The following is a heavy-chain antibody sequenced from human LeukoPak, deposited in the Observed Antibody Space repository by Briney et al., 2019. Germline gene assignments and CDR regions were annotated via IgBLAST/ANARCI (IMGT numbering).Heavy chain of an antibody. D-gene: IGHD3-22*01. CDR1: GFTFSSYW. CDR2: INSDGSST. J-gene: IGHJ4*02. Sequence: GGSLRLSCAASGFTFSSYWMHWVRQAPGKGLVWVSRINSDGSSTSYADSVKGRFTISRDNAKNTLYLQMNSLRADDTAVYYCARDYYYDSSGYYYLNYWGQGTLVTVSS. CDR3: ARDYYYDSSGYYYLNY. V-gene: IGHV3-74*01.